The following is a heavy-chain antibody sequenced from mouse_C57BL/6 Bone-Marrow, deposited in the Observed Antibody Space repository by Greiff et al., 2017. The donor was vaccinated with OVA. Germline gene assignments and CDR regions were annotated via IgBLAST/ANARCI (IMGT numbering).Heavy chain of an antibody. Sequence: VQLQQPGAELVKPGASVKMSCKASGYTFTSYWITWVKQRPGQGLEWIGDIYPGSGSTNYNEKFKSKATLTVDTSSSTAYMQLSSLTSEDSAVYYCARSPTAQATCWFAYWGQGTLVTVSA. CDR2: IYPGSGST. V-gene: IGHV1-55*01. D-gene: IGHD3-2*02. CDR1: GYTFTSYW. J-gene: IGHJ3*01. CDR3: ARSPTAQATCWFAY.